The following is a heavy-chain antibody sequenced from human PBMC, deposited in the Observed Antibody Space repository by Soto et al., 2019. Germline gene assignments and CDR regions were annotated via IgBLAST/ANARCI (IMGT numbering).Heavy chain of an antibody. D-gene: IGHD5-12*01. V-gene: IGHV6-1*01. J-gene: IGHJ5*02. CDR1: GDSVSSNTAS. CDR3: AKGDNLGPKTGYAFDP. Sequence: PSQTLSLPCASSGDSVSSNTASCNVIRQSPSRGLEWLGRTYFRSKWYNDYAVSVKSRIIINPDTSNNQFSLQLNSVTPEDTAVYFCAKGDNLGPKTGYAFDPWGQGIMVTVSS. CDR2: TYFRSKWYN.